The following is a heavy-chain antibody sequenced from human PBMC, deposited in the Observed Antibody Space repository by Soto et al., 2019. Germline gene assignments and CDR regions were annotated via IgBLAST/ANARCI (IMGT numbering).Heavy chain of an antibody. Sequence: SVKVSCKASGGTFSSYAISWVRQAPGQGLEWMGGIIPIFGTANYAQKFQGRVTITADESTSTAYMELSSLRSEDTAVYYSARVLMSAYYDSSGPFPPPLTLMDVWGQGTTV. CDR1: GGTFSSYA. V-gene: IGHV1-69*13. J-gene: IGHJ6*02. CDR3: ARVLMSAYYDSSGPFPPPLTLMDV. D-gene: IGHD3-22*01. CDR2: IIPIFGTA.